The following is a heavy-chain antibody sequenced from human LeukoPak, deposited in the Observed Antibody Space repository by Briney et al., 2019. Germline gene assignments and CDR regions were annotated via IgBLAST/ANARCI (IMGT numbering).Heavy chain of an antibody. CDR3: ASQSSVTTVPLGY. CDR2: ISSSSSYI. Sequence: GGSLRLSCAASGFTFDDYAMHWVRQAPGKGLEWVSSISSSSSYIYYADSVKGRFTISRDNAKNSLYLQMNSLRAEDTAVYYCASQSSVTTVPLGYWGQGTLVTVSS. D-gene: IGHD4-17*01. V-gene: IGHV3-21*01. CDR1: GFTFDDYA. J-gene: IGHJ4*02.